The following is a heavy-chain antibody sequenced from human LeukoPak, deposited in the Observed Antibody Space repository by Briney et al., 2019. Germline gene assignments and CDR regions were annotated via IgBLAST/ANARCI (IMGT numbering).Heavy chain of an antibody. V-gene: IGHV4-39*07. Sequence: SETLSLTCTVSGGSISSSSYYWGWIRQPPGKGLEWIGSIYYSGSTYYNPSLKSRVTTSVGTSKNQFSLKLSSVTAADTAVYYCARRRGIAVATLTWGYYFDYWGQGTLVTVSS. D-gene: IGHD6-19*01. CDR1: GGSISSSSYY. CDR2: IYYSGST. J-gene: IGHJ4*02. CDR3: ARRRGIAVATLTWGYYFDY.